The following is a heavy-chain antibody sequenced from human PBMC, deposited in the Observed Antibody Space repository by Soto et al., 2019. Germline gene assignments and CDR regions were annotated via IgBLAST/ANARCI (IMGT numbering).Heavy chain of an antibody. CDR1: GYTFTSYY. V-gene: IGHV1-46*03. CDR3: AIQDIVVVVAAKHYYMDV. Sequence: ASVKVSCKASGYTFTSYYMHWVRQAPGQGLEWMGIINPSGGSTSYAQKFQGRVTMTRDTSTSTVYMELSSLRSEDTAVYYCAIQDIVVVVAAKHYYMDVWGKGTTVTVSS. J-gene: IGHJ6*03. CDR2: INPSGGST. D-gene: IGHD2-15*01.